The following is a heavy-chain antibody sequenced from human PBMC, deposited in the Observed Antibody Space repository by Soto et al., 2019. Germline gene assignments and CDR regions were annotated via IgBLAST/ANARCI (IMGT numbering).Heavy chain of an antibody. CDR1: GYTFTNYG. CDR3: ARDRLVPAAMNYYYYGMDV. D-gene: IGHD2-2*01. J-gene: IGHJ6*02. V-gene: IGHV1-18*01. Sequence: ASVKVSCKAAGYTFTNYGISWVRQAPGQGLEWMGWIVTYNGNTQSTQKLQGRVTMTRDTSTSTVYMELSSLRSEDTAVYYCARDRLVPAAMNYYYYGMDVWGQGTTVTVSS. CDR2: IVTYNGNT.